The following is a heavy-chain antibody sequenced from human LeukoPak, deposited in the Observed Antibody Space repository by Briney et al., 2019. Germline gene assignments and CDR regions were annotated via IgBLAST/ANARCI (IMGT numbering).Heavy chain of an antibody. CDR3: AKVPDYGGNGN. Sequence: PGGSLRLSCAASGFTFDDYAMHWVRQAPGKGLEWVSGISWNSGSIGYADSVKGRFTISRDNAKNSLYLQMNSLRAEDTALYYCAKVPDYGGNGNWGQGTLVTVSS. CDR1: GFTFDDYA. V-gene: IGHV3-9*01. J-gene: IGHJ4*02. CDR2: ISWNSGSI. D-gene: IGHD4-23*01.